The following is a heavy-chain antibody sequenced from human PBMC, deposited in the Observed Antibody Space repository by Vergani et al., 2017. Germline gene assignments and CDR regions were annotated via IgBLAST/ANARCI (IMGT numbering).Heavy chain of an antibody. V-gene: IGHV3-33*08. J-gene: IGHJ4*02. D-gene: IGHD5-24*01. CDR3: ARETRDTPSALDY. CDR2: TWYEGNNN. CDR1: GFSFRGHG. Sequence: QVHLVESGGGVVQPGRSLTLSCVASGFSFRGHGMHWVRQAPGKWLEWVAMTWYEGNNNYYADSVKGRFTISKDISKNTLYLQMNSLRGDDTAVYYCARETRDTPSALDYWGQGTLVTVSS.